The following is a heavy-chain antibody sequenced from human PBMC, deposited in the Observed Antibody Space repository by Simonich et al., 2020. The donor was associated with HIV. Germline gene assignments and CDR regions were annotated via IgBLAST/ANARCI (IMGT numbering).Heavy chain of an antibody. V-gene: IGHV1-8*03. D-gene: IGHD6-13*01. CDR2: MKPNRGNT. Sequence: QVQLVQSGAEVRPPRASVRVSCKASGDTISSHDPTGVRQATGQGLEWTGWMKPNRGNTRYAQNYHASDTLTWNTSVSTAYMKGGSLRSDDTAVYYCAGGRYSSSWFHPRYLDLWGRATLVTVSS. CDR3: AGGRYSSSWFHPRYLDL. CDR1: GDTISSHD. J-gene: IGHJ2*01.